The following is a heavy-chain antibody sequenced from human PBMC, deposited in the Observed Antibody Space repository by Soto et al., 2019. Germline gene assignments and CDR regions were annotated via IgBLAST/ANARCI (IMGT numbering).Heavy chain of an antibody. CDR3: ARDWKYRRAQAGVTLYY. CDR1: GFTFSSYG. Sequence: GGSLRLSCAASGFTFSSYGMHWVRQAPGKGLEWVAVIWYDGSNKYYADSVKGRFTISRDNSKNTLYLQMNSLRAEDTAVYYCARDWKYRRAQAGVTLYYWGQGTLVTVSS. CDR2: IWYDGSNK. D-gene: IGHD1-7*01. J-gene: IGHJ4*02. V-gene: IGHV3-33*01.